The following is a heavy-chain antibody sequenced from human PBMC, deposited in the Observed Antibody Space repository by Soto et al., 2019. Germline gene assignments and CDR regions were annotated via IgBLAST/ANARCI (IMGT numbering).Heavy chain of an antibody. J-gene: IGHJ6*04. V-gene: IGHV3-48*02. CDR1: GFIFSDYS. D-gene: IGHD3-22*01. Sequence: GGSXRLSCTPSGFIFSDYSIEWFHHAPGKGLEWISYITTTSSTMYYADSVKGRFTISRYNAKNSLYLQMNSLRDEDTAVYYCARDSRGRQYYGMEVWGKGTKVT. CDR2: ITTTSSTM. CDR3: ARDSRGRQYYGMEV.